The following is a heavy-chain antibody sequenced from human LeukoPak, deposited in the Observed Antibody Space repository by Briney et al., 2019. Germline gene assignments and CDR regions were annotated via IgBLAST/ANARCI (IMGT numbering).Heavy chain of an antibody. D-gene: IGHD6-6*01. J-gene: IGHJ1*01. Sequence: SVKVSCKASGGTFSSYAISWVRQAPGQGLEWMGGIIPIFGTANYAQKFQGRVTITADESTSTAYVELSSLRSEDTAVYYCASSIAARPDAYFQHWGQGTLVTVSS. CDR2: IIPIFGTA. V-gene: IGHV1-69*13. CDR1: GGTFSSYA. CDR3: ASSIAARPDAYFQH.